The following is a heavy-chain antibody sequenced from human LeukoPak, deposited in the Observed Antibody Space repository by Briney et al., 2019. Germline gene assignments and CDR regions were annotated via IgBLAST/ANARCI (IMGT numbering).Heavy chain of an antibody. D-gene: IGHD3-9*01. J-gene: IGHJ6*02. CDR1: GFTFNNYG. Sequence: GRSLRLSCAASGFTFNNYGMHWVRQAPGKGLEWMALIWYDGSNKYYADSVKGRFTISRDNSKNTLYLQMNSLRAEDTAVYYCSREYFDWSRNYYYGMGVWGQGTTVTVSS. CDR2: IWYDGSNK. CDR3: SREYFDWSRNYYYGMGV. V-gene: IGHV3-33*01.